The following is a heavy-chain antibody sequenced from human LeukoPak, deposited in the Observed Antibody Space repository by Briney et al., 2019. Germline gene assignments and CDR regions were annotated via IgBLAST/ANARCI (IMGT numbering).Heavy chain of an antibody. Sequence: GGSLRLSCAASGFTVSSNYMSWVRQAPGKGLEWVSVIYSGGSTYYADSVKGRFTISRDNSKNTLYLQMNSLRAEDTAVYYCASSKTVTTYYDAFDIWGQGTVVTVSS. V-gene: IGHV3-53*01. D-gene: IGHD4-17*01. CDR3: ASSKTVTTYYDAFDI. J-gene: IGHJ3*02. CDR2: IYSGGST. CDR1: GFTVSSNY.